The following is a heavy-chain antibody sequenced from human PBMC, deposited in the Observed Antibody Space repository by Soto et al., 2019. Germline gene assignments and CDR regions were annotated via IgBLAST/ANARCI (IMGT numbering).Heavy chain of an antibody. D-gene: IGHD3-10*01. V-gene: IGHV1-2*02. Sequence: ASVKVSCKASGYTFTGYYMHWVRQAPGQGLEWMGWINPNSGGTNYAQKFQGRVTMTRDTSISTAYMELSRLRSDDTAVYYCARDGDYYGSGSYWPGMGYYYYYYGMDVWGQGTTVTV. CDR2: INPNSGGT. CDR1: GYTFTGYY. J-gene: IGHJ6*02. CDR3: ARDGDYYGSGSYWPGMGYYYYYYGMDV.